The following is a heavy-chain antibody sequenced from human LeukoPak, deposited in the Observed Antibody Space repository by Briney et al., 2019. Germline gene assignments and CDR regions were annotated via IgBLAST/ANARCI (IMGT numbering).Heavy chain of an antibody. CDR1: GGSINSCY. CDR2: IYTTGST. D-gene: IGHD5-12*01. CDR3: ARQAEVARKAGFDF. V-gene: IGHV4-4*07. J-gene: IGHJ4*02. Sequence: SETLSLTCTVSGGSINSCYWSWIRQPAGKGLEWIGRIYTTGSTNYNPSLKSRVNMSVDTSKNQFSLKLSSVTAADMAVYYCARQAEVARKAGFDFWGQGTLVTVSS.